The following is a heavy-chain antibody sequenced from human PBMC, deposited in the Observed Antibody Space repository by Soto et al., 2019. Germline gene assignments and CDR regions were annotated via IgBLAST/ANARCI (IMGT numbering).Heavy chain of an antibody. CDR1: GGSISSYY. V-gene: IGHV4-59*01. CDR3: ARSYDSSGYSIDY. J-gene: IGHJ4*02. CDR2: IYYSGST. Sequence: SETLSLTCTVSGGSISSYYWSWIRQPPGKGLEWIGYIYYSGSTNYNPSLKSRVTISVDTSKNQFSLKLSSVTAADTAVYYCARSYDSSGYSIDYWGQGTLVTVSS. D-gene: IGHD3-22*01.